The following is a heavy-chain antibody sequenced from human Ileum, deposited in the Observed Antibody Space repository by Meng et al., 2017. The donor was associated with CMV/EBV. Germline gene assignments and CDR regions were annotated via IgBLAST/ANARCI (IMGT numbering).Heavy chain of an antibody. D-gene: IGHD4/OR15-4a*01. CDR1: GFTFSSYT. CDR3: AKGRTDGATYSFFDY. V-gene: IGHV3-23*01. CDR2: ISATGGST. Sequence: GFTFSSYTLGWVRQAPAKGLEWVSAISATGGSTSYTDSVKGRFTIARDNSKTPLYLPVTSLRTADTAVYYCAKGRTDGATYSFFDYWGQGTLVTVSS. J-gene: IGHJ4*02.